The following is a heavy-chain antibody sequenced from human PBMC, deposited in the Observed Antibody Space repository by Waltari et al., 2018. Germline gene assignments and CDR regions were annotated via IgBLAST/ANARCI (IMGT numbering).Heavy chain of an antibody. J-gene: IGHJ4*02. D-gene: IGHD2-2*01. V-gene: IGHV3-53*01. Sequence: EVQLVESGGGLIQPGGSLRLSCAASGFTVSSNYMSWVRQAPGKGLGWVSVIYSGGSTYYADSVKGRFTISRDNSKNTLDLQMNSLRAEDTAVYYCARDIEYGSSTISYAWDYWGQGTLVTVSS. CDR3: ARDIEYGSSTISYAWDY. CDR1: GFTVSSNY. CDR2: IYSGGST.